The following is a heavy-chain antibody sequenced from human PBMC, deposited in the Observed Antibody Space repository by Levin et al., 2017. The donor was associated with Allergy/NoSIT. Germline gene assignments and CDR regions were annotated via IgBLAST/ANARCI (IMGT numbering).Heavy chain of an antibody. CDR3: ARVSLDSSGAPVWY. J-gene: IGHJ4*02. V-gene: IGHV3-53*01. D-gene: IGHD3-22*01. CDR2: LYGVDGA. Sequence: GGSLRLSCAASGFTVGSKYMIWVRQAPGKGLEWVSVLYGVDGANYADSVRGRFTISRDNSGDTLHLQMNSLRVDDTAMYYCARVSLDSSGAPVWYWGQGTLVTVS. CDR1: GFTVGSKY.